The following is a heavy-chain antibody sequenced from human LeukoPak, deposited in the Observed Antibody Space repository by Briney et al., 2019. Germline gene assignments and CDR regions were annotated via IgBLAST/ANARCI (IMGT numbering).Heavy chain of an antibody. Sequence: GGSLRLSCAASGFTFSSYSMNWVRQAPGKGLEWVSSISSSSSYIYYADSVKGRFTISREHAKNSLYLQMNSLRAEDTAVYYCARESRRFLEWLGYWGQGTLVTVSS. D-gene: IGHD3-3*01. CDR2: ISSSSSYI. CDR1: GFTFSSYS. CDR3: ARESRRFLEWLGY. J-gene: IGHJ4*02. V-gene: IGHV3-21*01.